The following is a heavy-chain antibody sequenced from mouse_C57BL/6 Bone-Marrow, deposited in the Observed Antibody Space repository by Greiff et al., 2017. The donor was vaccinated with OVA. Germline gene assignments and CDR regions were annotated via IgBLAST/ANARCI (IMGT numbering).Heavy chain of an antibody. CDR1: GYTFTSYW. J-gene: IGHJ4*01. D-gene: IGHD1-1*01. CDR3: AIDYYDSSYVDAIDY. Sequence: QVQLQQSGAELVKPGASVKVSCKASGYTFTSYWMHWVKQRPGQGLEWIGRIHPSDSDTNYKQKFKGKATLTVDNSSSTAYMQLSSLTSEDSAVYYCAIDYYDSSYVDAIDYCGQGTSVTVSS. CDR2: IHPSDSDT. V-gene: IGHV1-74*01.